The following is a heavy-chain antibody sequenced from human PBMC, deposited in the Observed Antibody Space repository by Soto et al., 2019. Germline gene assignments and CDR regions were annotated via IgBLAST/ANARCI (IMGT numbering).Heavy chain of an antibody. D-gene: IGHD2-2*03. CDR3: AREGNLGRWIPPLDS. Sequence: SETLSLTCSVSGASVTSGSYFWTWIRQLPGKGLQWIGYIYSSGATHYNPSLQSRLSMSLDTSGNHFSLRLTSVTVADTAVYFCAREGNLGRWIPPLDSWGQGTLVTVSS. J-gene: IGHJ4*02. CDR2: IYSSGAT. V-gene: IGHV4-31*02. CDR1: GASVTSGSYF.